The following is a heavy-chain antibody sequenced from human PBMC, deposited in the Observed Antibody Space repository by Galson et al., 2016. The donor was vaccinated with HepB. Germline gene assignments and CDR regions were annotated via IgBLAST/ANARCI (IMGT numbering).Heavy chain of an antibody. Sequence: SETLSLTCTVSGGSVSGQYWNWIRQPPGKGLEWIGYISNSGDSKYKPSLQNRVTISIDTFRNQFSLNLLSVTAADTAVYYCARSFGSGNYLDSWGQGALVTVSS. V-gene: IGHV4-59*02. D-gene: IGHD3-10*01. J-gene: IGHJ5*01. CDR2: ISNSGDS. CDR3: ARSFGSGNYLDS. CDR1: GGSVSGQY.